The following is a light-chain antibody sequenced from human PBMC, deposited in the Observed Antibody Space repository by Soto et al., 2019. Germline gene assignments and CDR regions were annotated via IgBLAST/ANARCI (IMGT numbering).Light chain of an antibody. V-gene: IGLV4-69*01. CDR1: SGHSSYA. J-gene: IGLJ2*01. CDR3: QTWGSGIRVV. Sequence: QPVLTQSPSASASLGASVKLTCTLSSGHSSYAIAWHQQQPEKGPRYLMKLNGDGSHSKGDGIPDRFSGSSSGAERYLTISSLQSEDEADYYCQTWGSGIRVVFGGGTKVTVL. CDR2: LNGDGSH.